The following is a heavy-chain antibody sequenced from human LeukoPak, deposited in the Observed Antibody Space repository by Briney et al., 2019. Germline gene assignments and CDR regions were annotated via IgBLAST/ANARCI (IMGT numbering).Heavy chain of an antibody. CDR1: GYTFTGSY. V-gene: IGHV1-2*02. CDR3: ARHPGKVTNDWYFDL. Sequence: ASVKVSCEASGYTFTGSYIHWVRQAPGQGPEWMGWINPDSGSTDYARKFQGRFTMTRDTSVSTAYMELSRLRSDDTAVYYCARHPGKVTNDWYFDLWGRGTVVIVSS. D-gene: IGHD4-23*01. CDR2: INPDSGST. J-gene: IGHJ2*01.